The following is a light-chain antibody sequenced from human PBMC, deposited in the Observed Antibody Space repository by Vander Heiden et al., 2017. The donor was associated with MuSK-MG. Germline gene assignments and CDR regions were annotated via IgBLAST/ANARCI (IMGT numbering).Light chain of an antibody. J-gene: IGKJ3*01. Sequence: DIQMTQCPSSLSASVGDRVTITCRASQSIISYLNWYQQKPGKAPKLLIYAASSLQSGVPSRFSGSGSGTDFTLTISSLQPEDFATYYCQQNDSNPQYTFGHGTKVEIK. V-gene: IGKV1-39*01. CDR2: AAS. CDR1: QSIISY. CDR3: QQNDSNPQYT.